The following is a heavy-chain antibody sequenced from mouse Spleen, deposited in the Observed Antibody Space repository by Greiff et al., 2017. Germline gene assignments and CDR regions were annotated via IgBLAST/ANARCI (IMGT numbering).Heavy chain of an antibody. CDR1: GFTFSSYA. V-gene: IGHV5-9-1*01. CDR2: ISSGGSYT. CDR3: ARRGYGSSYDAMDY. J-gene: IGHJ4*01. D-gene: IGHD1-1*01. Sequence: DVMLVESGGGLVKPGGSLKLSCAASGFTFSSYAMSWVRQTPEKRLEWVATISSGGSYTYYPDSVKGRFTISRDNAKNTLYLQMSSLRSEDTAMYYCARRGYGSSYDAMDYWGQGTSVTVSS.